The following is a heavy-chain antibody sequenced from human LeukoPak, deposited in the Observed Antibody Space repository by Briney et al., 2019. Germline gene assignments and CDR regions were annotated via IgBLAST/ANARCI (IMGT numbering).Heavy chain of an antibody. J-gene: IGHJ4*02. D-gene: IGHD6-19*01. CDR3: AKRAAVAGRRGMRPY. Sequence: PGGSLRLSCAASGFTFSSSAMTWVRQAPGKGLEWVSAISGSGGSTYYADSVKGRFTISRDNSKNTLYLQMNSLRAEDTAVYYCAKRAAVAGRRGMRPYWGQGTLVTVSS. CDR2: ISGSGGST. V-gene: IGHV3-23*01. CDR1: GFTFSSSA.